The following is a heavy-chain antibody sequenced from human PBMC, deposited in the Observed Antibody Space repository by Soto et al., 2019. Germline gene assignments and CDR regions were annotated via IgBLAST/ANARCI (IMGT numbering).Heavy chain of an antibody. CDR2: ISSSSSYI. Sequence: PGGSLRLSCAASGFTFSNYSMNWVRQTQGKGLEWVSSISSSSSYIYYADSVKGRFTISRDNAKNSLYLQMNSLRAEDTAVYYCARAGYSSGWYASFGYWGQGTLVTVS. CDR1: GFTFSNYS. CDR3: ARAGYSSGWYASFGY. J-gene: IGHJ4*02. D-gene: IGHD6-19*01. V-gene: IGHV3-21*01.